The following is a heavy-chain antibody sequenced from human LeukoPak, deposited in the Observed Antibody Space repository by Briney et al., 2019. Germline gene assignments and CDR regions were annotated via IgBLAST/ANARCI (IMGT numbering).Heavy chain of an antibody. V-gene: IGHV3-30-3*01. CDR3: AGGQHIVGGVGGDLKDY. J-gene: IGHJ4*02. CDR1: GFTFSSYA. CDR2: ISYDGSNK. Sequence: PGGSLRLSCAASGFTFSSYAMHWVRQAPGKGLEWVAVISYDGSNKYYADSVKGRFTISRDNSKNTLYLQMNSLRAEDTAVYYWAGGQHIVGGVGGDLKDYGGQGTLVTVSS. D-gene: IGHD2-15*01.